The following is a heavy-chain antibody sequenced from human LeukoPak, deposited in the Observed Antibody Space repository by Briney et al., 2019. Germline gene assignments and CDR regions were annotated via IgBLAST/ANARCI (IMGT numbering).Heavy chain of an antibody. CDR1: GFTFSSYS. V-gene: IGHV3-48*04. Sequence: GGSLRLSCAASGFTFSSYSMNWVRQAPGKGLEWVSYISSSSTIYYADSVKGRFTISRDNAKNSLYLQMNSLRAEDTAVYYCARGVDYYGSGSGWGQGTLVTVSS. D-gene: IGHD3-10*01. J-gene: IGHJ4*02. CDR2: ISSSSTI. CDR3: ARGVDYYGSGSG.